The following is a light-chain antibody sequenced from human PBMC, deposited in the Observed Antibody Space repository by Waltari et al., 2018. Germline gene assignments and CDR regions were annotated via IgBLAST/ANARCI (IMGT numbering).Light chain of an antibody. J-gene: IGKJ5*01. CDR3: QQYYSTPPVT. V-gene: IGKV4-1*01. CDR1: QSVLYSSNNKNY. Sequence: DIVMTQSPDSLAVSLGERATINCKSRQSVLYSSNNKNYLAWYQQKPGQPPKLLIYWASTRESGVPDRFSGSGSGTDFTLTISSLRAEDVAVYYCQQYYSTPPVTFGQGTRLEIK. CDR2: WAS.